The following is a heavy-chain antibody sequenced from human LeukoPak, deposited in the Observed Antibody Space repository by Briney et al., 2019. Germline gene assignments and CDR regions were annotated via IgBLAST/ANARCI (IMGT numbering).Heavy chain of an antibody. D-gene: IGHD2-2*01. J-gene: IGHJ6*02. CDR2: ISGSGTST. CDR3: AKDLVVAVMIGHYYFYGMDV. Sequence: GGSLRLSCAASGFTFSSFAMSWVRQPPGKGLEWDSGISGSGTSTYYGDSVKGRFSISRDNSKNTLYLQLNSLRAEDTAMYYCAKDLVVAVMIGHYYFYGMDVWGQGTTVTVSS. V-gene: IGHV3-23*01. CDR1: GFTFSSFA.